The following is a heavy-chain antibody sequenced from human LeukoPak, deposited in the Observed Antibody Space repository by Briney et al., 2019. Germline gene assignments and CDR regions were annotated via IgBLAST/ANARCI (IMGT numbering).Heavy chain of an antibody. CDR1: GFTVSSNY. Sequence: GGSLRLSCAASGFTVSSNYMSWVRQAPGKGLEWVSVIYSGGSTYYADSVKGRFTISRDNSKNTLYLQMNSLRAEDTAVYYCARDVGWLQYGVGHFDYWGQGTLVTVSS. CDR3: ARDVGWLQYGVGHFDY. CDR2: IYSGGST. J-gene: IGHJ4*02. V-gene: IGHV3-53*01. D-gene: IGHD5-24*01.